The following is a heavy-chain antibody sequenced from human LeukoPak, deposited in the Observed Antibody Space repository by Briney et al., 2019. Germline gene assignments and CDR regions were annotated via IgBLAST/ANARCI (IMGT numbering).Heavy chain of an antibody. J-gene: IGHJ4*02. CDR2: ISYDGSNK. D-gene: IGHD6-19*01. CDR1: GFTFSSYG. CDR3: VRDPGDSSSGYYFDY. Sequence: SGGSLRLSCAAPGFTFSSYGMHWVRQAPGKGLEWVAVISYDGSNKYYADSVKGRFTISRDGSKNTLYLQINSLRAEDTAVYYCVRDPGDSSSGYYFDYWGRGTLVTVSS. V-gene: IGHV3-30*03.